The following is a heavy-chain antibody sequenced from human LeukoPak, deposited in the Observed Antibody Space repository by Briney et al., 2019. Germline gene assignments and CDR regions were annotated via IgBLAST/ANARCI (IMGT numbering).Heavy chain of an antibody. CDR1: GGSFSGYY. V-gene: IGHV4-34*01. CDR3: ATAGRGAARPYYYYYYMDV. J-gene: IGHJ6*03. CDR2: INHSGST. Sequence: NPSETLSLTCAVYGGSFSGYYWSWIRQPPGKGLEWIGEINHSGSTNYNPSLRSRVTISVDTSKNQFSLKLSSVTAADTAVYYCATAGRGAARPYYYYYYMDVWGKGTTVTVSS. D-gene: IGHD6-6*01.